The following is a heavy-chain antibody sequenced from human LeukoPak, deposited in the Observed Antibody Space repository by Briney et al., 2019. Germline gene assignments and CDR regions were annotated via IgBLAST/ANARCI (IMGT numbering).Heavy chain of an antibody. V-gene: IGHV3-7*01. CDR1: GFSFGDYW. Sequence: GGSLRLSCVGSGFSFGDYWMNWVRQAPGKGLEWVANIKEDGSEKYYVDSVKGRFTISRDNAKNSLYLQMNSLRAEDTAVYYCARAGSNYYYYYYMDVWGKGTTVTVSS. J-gene: IGHJ6*03. CDR3: ARAGSNYYYYYYMDV. CDR2: IKEDGSEK.